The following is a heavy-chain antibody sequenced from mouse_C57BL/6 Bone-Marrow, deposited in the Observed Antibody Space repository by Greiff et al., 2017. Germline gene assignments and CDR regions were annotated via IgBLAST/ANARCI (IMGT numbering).Heavy chain of an antibody. Sequence: VQLQQSGAELVRPGTLVKLSFKASGYTFTSYWMPWVKQRPGQGLEWLAVIDPSYSYTNYNQKFNGKATLTVDTSSSTAYMQLSSLTSEDSAVYYGARWDYDGFAYWGQGTLVTVSA. CDR3: ARWDYDGFAY. V-gene: IGHV1-59*01. J-gene: IGHJ3*01. CDR1: GYTFTSYW. CDR2: IDPSYSYT. D-gene: IGHD2-4*01.